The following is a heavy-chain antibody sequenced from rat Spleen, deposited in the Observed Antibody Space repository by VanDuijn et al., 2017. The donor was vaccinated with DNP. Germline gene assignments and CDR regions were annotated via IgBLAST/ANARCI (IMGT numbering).Heavy chain of an antibody. D-gene: IGHD1-11*01. CDR3: ARPNYGGYEGWFAY. Sequence: EVQLVESGGGLVQPGRSLKLSCAASGFTFSNYGMAWVRQAPTKGLEWVASITNSGGSIYYRDSVKGRFTISRDNAKSTLYLQMDSLRSEDTATYYCARPNYGGYEGWFAYWGQGTLVTVSS. CDR2: ITNSGGSI. V-gene: IGHV5S13*01. CDR1: GFTFSNYG. J-gene: IGHJ3*01.